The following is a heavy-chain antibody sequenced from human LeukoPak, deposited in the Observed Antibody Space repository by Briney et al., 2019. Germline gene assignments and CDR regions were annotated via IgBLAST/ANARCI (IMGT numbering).Heavy chain of an antibody. CDR2: INPNSGGT. V-gene: IGHV1-2*02. D-gene: IGHD4-17*01. CDR3: ARAYGDYEGAFDI. J-gene: IGHJ3*02. Sequence: ASVKVSRKASGYTFTGYYMHWVRQAPGQGLEWMGWINPNSGGTNYAQKFQGRVTMTRDTSISTAYMELSRLRSDDTAVYYCARAYGDYEGAFDIWGQGTMVTVSS. CDR1: GYTFTGYY.